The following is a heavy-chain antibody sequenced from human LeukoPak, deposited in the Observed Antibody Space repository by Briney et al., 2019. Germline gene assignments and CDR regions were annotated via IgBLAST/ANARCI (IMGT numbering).Heavy chain of an antibody. Sequence: PLETLSLTCAVYGGSFSGYYWSWIRQPPGKGLEWIGEINHSGSTNYNPSLKSRVTISVDTSKNQFSLKLSSVTAADTAVYYCARGGDYDFWSGKNYYYYYMDVWGKGTTVTVSS. V-gene: IGHV4-34*01. CDR1: GGSFSGYY. J-gene: IGHJ6*03. CDR3: ARGGDYDFWSGKNYYYYYMDV. CDR2: INHSGST. D-gene: IGHD3-3*01.